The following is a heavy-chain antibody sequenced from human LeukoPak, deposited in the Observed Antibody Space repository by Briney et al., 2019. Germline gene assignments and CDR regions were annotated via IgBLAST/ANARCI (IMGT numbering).Heavy chain of an antibody. CDR1: GGTFSSYT. Sequence: SVKVSCKPSGGTFSSYTISWVRQAPGQGLEWMGRIIPILGIANYAQKFQGRVTITADKSTSTAYMELSSLRSEDTAVYYCARVAMTTVAHDAFDIWGQGTMVTVSS. CDR3: ARVAMTTVAHDAFDI. D-gene: IGHD4-23*01. J-gene: IGHJ3*02. CDR2: IIPILGIA. V-gene: IGHV1-69*02.